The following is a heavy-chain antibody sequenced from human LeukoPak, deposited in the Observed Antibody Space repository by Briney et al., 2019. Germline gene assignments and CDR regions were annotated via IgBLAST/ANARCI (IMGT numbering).Heavy chain of an antibody. V-gene: IGHV1-69*13. Sequence: SVKVSCEASGGSFSTYALSWVRQAPGQGLEWMGGIIPVFNTGDSAQKFQGRVTITADESTNTAYMELSSLRSEDTAVYYCARSVTEGSSWYWFDPWGQGTLVTVSS. CDR1: GGSFSTYA. CDR3: ARSVTEGSSWYWFDP. J-gene: IGHJ5*02. CDR2: IIPVFNTG. D-gene: IGHD6-13*01.